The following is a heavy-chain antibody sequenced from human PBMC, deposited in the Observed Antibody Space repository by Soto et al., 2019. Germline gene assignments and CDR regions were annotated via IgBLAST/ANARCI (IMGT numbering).Heavy chain of an antibody. D-gene: IGHD2-2*01. CDR2: INHSGST. CDR1: VGSFSGYY. CDR3: ASYLLRPAAPRDYYYGMDV. Sequence: PSETLSLTCAVYVGSFSGYYWSWIRQPPGKGLEWIGEINHSGSTNYNPSLKSRVTISVDTSKNQFSLKLSSVTAADTAVYYCASYLLRPAAPRDYYYGMDVWGQGTTVTVSS. J-gene: IGHJ6*02. V-gene: IGHV4-34*01.